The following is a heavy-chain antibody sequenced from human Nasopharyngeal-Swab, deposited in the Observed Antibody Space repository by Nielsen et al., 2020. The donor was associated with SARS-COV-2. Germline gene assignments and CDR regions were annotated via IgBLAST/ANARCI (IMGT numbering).Heavy chain of an antibody. J-gene: IGHJ6*02. CDR1: GYTFTSYA. CDR2: INTNTGNP. Sequence: ASVKVSCKASGYTFTSYAMNGVRQAPGQGLEGMGWINTNTGNPTYAQGFTGRFVFSLDTSVSTAYLQISSLKAEDTAVYYCAREVGSGWYRARYYGMDVWGQGTTVTVSS. D-gene: IGHD6-19*01. CDR3: AREVGSGWYRARYYGMDV. V-gene: IGHV7-4-1*02.